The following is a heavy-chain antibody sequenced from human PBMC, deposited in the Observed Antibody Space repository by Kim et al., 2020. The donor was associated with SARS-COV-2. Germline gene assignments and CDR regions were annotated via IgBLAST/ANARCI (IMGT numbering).Heavy chain of an antibody. J-gene: IGHJ6*02. Sequence: SVKVSCKASGGTFSSYAISWVRQAPGQGLEWMGRIIPILGIANYAQKFQGRVTITADKSTNTAYMELSSLRSEDTAVYYCSRDQGGYNYYYYGMDVWGQ. CDR1: GGTFSSYA. D-gene: IGHD5-12*01. V-gene: IGHV1-69*04. CDR2: IIPILGIA. CDR3: SRDQGGYNYYYYGMDV.